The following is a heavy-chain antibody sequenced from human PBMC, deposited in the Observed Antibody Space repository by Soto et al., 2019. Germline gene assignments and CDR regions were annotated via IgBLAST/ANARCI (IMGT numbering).Heavy chain of an antibody. CDR2: IDPSDSYT. D-gene: IGHD3-3*01. CDR1: GYSFTSYW. J-gene: IGHJ5*02. Sequence: GESLKISCKGSGYSFTSYWISWVRQMPGKGLEWMGRIDPSDSYTNYSPSFQGHVTISADKSISTAYLQWSSLKASDTAMYYRARQHYDFWSGYYRGWFDPWGQGTLVTVSS. V-gene: IGHV5-10-1*01. CDR3: ARQHYDFWSGYYRGWFDP.